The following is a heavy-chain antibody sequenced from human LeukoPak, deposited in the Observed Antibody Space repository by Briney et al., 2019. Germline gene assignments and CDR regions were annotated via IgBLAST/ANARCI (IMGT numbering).Heavy chain of an antibody. CDR1: GDSFSSNSAA. V-gene: IGHV6-1*01. D-gene: IGHD6-19*01. CDR3: ARSPDGSGWEFGY. CDR2: TYDRSKLYN. Sequence: SQTLSLTRAISGDSFSSNSAAWNWVRQSPSRGLEWLGSTYDRSKLYNDYAVSVKSRIPITPATSKNQFSLQLNSVTPEDTAVYYCARSPDGSGWEFGYWGQGTLVTVSS. J-gene: IGHJ4*02.